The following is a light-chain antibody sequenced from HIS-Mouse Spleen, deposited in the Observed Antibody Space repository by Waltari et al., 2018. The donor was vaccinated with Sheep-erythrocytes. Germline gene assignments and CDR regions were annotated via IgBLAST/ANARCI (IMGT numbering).Light chain of an antibody. CDR1: SSDVGGYNY. Sequence: QSALTQPRSVSGSPGQAVPIPCPGTSSDVGGYNYVSRYQQHPGKAPKLMIYDVSKRPSGVPDRFSGSKSGNTASLTISGLQAEDEADYYCCSYAGSYNHVFATGTKVTVL. CDR2: DVS. CDR3: CSYAGSYNHV. J-gene: IGLJ1*01. V-gene: IGLV2-11*01.